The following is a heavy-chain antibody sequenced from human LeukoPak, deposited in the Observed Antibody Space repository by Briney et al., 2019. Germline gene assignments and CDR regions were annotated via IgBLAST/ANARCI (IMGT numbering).Heavy chain of an antibody. D-gene: IGHD6-13*01. J-gene: IGHJ4*02. CDR2: IIPIFGTA. V-gene: IGHV1-69*05. CDR1: GGTLSSYA. Sequence: SVKVSCKASGGTLSSYAISWVRQAPGQGLEWMGRIIPIFGTANYAQKFQGRVTITTDESTSTAYMELSSLRSEDTAVYYCARDNARIAAAVTFYDYWGQGTLVTVSS. CDR3: ARDNARIAAAVTFYDY.